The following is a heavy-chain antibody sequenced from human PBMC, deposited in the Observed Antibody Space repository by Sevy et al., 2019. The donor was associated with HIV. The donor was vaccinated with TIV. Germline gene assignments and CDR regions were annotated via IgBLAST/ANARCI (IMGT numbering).Heavy chain of an antibody. Sequence: ASVKVSCKASGYTFTSYRIYWVRQAPGQGLESMGWISAHNGDTNYAQKFQGRVTMITDTSTTTAYMDLGSLGSDDTALYYCARAYCSGGRCYSLAYWGQGTLVTVSS. J-gene: IGHJ4*02. CDR2: ISAHNGDT. D-gene: IGHD2-15*01. CDR3: ARAYCSGGRCYSLAY. CDR1: GYTFTSYR. V-gene: IGHV1-18*01.